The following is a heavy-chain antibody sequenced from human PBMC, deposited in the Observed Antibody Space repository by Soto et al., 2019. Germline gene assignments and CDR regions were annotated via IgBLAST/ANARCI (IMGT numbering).Heavy chain of an antibody. D-gene: IGHD6-13*01. V-gene: IGHV1-69*13. CDR2: IIPIFGTA. CDR1: GGTFSSYA. Sequence: VASVKVSCKASGGTFSSYAISWVRQAPGQGLEWMGGIIPIFGTANYAQKFQGRVTITADESTSTAYMELSSLRSEDTAVYYCARSGPEYSSSWATYYYYGMDVWGQGTTVTVSS. CDR3: ARSGPEYSSSWATYYYYGMDV. J-gene: IGHJ6*02.